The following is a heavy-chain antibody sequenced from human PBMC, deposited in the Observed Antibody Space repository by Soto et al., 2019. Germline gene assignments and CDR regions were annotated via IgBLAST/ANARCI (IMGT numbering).Heavy chain of an antibody. CDR3: AKGLLIAVVLGAFDY. D-gene: IGHD6-19*01. J-gene: IGHJ4*02. Sequence: GGSLRLSCAASKFTFSSYAMSWVRQAPGKGLEWVSVISGGGGSTYYADSVKGRFTISRDNSKNTVYLQMNSLRAEDTAVYYCAKGLLIAVVLGAFDYWGQGTRVTVSS. V-gene: IGHV3-23*01. CDR1: KFTFSSYA. CDR2: ISGGGGST.